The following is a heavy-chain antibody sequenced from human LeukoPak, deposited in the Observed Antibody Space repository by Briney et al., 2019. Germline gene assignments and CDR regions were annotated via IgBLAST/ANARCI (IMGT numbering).Heavy chain of an antibody. D-gene: IGHD3-16*01. CDR1: GGTFISYA. Sequence: ASVKVSCKASGGTFISYAISWVRQAPGQGLEWMGGIIPIFGTANYAQKFQGRVTITADESTSTAYMELSSLRSEDTAVYYCARSPTRLGELYYYYGMDVWGQGTTVTVSS. J-gene: IGHJ6*02. CDR2: IIPIFGTA. V-gene: IGHV1-69*13. CDR3: ARSPTRLGELYYYYGMDV.